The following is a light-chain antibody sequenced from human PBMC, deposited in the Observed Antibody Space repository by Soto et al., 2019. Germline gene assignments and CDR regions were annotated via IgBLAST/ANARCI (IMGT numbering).Light chain of an antibody. CDR3: MQGKHWPPYT. V-gene: IGKV2-30*01. J-gene: IGKJ2*01. CDR1: QSLAYSDGNTY. CDR2: KVF. Sequence: DVVMTQSPLSLPVTLGQPASISCRSSQSLAYSDGNTYLNWFQQRPGQSPRRLIYKVFNRDSGVPDRFRGRGSGADFTLKISRVEAEDVGIYSCMQGKHWPPYTFGQGTKLEIK.